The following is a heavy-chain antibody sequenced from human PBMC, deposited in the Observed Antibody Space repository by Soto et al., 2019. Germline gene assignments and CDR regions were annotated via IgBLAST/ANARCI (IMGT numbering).Heavy chain of an antibody. D-gene: IGHD1-26*01. J-gene: IGHJ6*03. CDR3: ARGSTENYYYMDV. V-gene: IGHV3-33*01. CDR1: GFTFSSYG. CDR2: IWYDGSNK. Sequence: GGSLRLSCAASGFTFSSYGMHWVRQAPGKGLEWVAVIWYDGSNKYYADSVKGRFTISRDNSKNTLYLQMNSLRAEDTAVYYCARGSTENYYYMDVWGKGTTVTVSS.